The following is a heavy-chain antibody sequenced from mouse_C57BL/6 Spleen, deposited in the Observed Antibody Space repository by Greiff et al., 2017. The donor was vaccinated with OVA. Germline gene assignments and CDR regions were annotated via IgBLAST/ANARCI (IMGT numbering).Heavy chain of an antibody. Sequence: QVQLQQPGAELVMPGASVKLSCKASGYTFTSYWMHWVKQRPGQGLEWIGEIDPSDSYTNYNQKFKGKSTLTVDKSSSTAYMQLSSLTSEDSAVYYCARVVDGSSYPYYFDYWGQGTTLTVSS. D-gene: IGHD1-1*01. V-gene: IGHV1-69*01. CDR1: GYTFTSYW. CDR2: IDPSDSYT. CDR3: ARVVDGSSYPYYFDY. J-gene: IGHJ2*01.